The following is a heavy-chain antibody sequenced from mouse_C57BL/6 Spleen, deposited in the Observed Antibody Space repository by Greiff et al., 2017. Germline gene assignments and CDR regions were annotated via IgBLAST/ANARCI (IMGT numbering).Heavy chain of an antibody. CDR2: INPSNGGT. J-gene: IGHJ2*01. CDR3: AGGYYYFDD. V-gene: IGHV1-53*01. Sequence: QVHVKQPGTELVKPGASGYTFTSYWMHWVKQRPGQGLEWIGNINPSNGGTNYNEKFKSKATLTVDKSSSTAYMQLSSLTSEDSAVYYCAGGYYYFDDWGQGTTLTVSS. D-gene: IGHD2-3*01. CDR1: GYTFTSYW.